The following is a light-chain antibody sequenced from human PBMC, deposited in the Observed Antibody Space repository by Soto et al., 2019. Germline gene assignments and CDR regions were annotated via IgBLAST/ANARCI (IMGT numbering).Light chain of an antibody. J-gene: IGKJ4*01. CDR3: QQYNSYPLT. CDR2: KAS. V-gene: IGKV1-5*03. CDR1: QSISTW. Sequence: DIQMTQSPSTLSASVGDGVTITCRASQSISTWLAWYQQKPGKAPKLLIYKASRLEGGVPSRFSGSGSGTDFNITISSPQPDDFATYYCQQYNSYPLTFGGGTTVEIK.